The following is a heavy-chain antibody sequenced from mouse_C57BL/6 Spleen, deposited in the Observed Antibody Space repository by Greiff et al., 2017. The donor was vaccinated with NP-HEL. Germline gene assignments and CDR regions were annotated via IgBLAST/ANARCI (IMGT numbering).Heavy chain of an antibody. V-gene: IGHV5-17*01. CDR3: ARGVNWAFDY. CDR1: GFTFSDYG. CDR2: ISSGSSTI. D-gene: IGHD4-1*02. J-gene: IGHJ2*01. Sequence: EVHLVESGGGLVKPGGSLKLSCAASGFTFSDYGMHWVRQAPEKGLEWVAYISSGSSTIYYADTVKGRFTISRDNAKNTLFLQMTSLRSEDTAMYYCARGVNWAFDYWGQGTTLTVSS.